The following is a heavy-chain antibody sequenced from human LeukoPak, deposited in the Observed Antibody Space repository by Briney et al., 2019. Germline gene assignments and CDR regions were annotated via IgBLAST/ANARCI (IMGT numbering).Heavy chain of an antibody. CDR1: GFTFSSYA. CDR3: AKSFRVRGHYYDSSGYSQNFDY. Sequence: GGSLRLSCVASGFTFSSYAMSWVRQAPGKGLEWVSAISGSGVTTHYAGSVKGRFSISRDNSKNTLYLQMNSLRAEDTALYYCAKSFRVRGHYYDSSGYSQNFDYWGQGTLVTVSS. CDR2: ISGSGVTT. D-gene: IGHD3-22*01. J-gene: IGHJ4*02. V-gene: IGHV3-23*01.